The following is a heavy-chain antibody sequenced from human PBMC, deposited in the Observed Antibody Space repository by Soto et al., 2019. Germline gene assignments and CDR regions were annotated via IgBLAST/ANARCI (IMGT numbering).Heavy chain of an antibody. CDR3: TTLRLDP. D-gene: IGHD3-9*01. V-gene: IGHV1-2*02. CDR1: GYTFTAFY. J-gene: IGHJ5*02. Sequence: VASVKVSCKASGYTFTAFYMNWVQQAPGQGLEWMGWVNPNTGVTKYAQKFQGRVTMTRDTSINTAYMELSGLTSDDTAVYYCTTLRLDPWGQGTLVTVSS. CDR2: VNPNTGVT.